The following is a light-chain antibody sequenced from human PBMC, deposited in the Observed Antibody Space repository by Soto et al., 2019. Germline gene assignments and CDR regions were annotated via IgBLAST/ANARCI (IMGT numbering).Light chain of an antibody. CDR1: LRISSY. CDR3: QQSYSTPHT. CDR2: AAS. Sequence: DIQMTQSPSSLSASVGDRVTITCRASLRISSYLNWYQQKPGKAPKLLIYAASSLQSGVPSRFSGSGSGTDFTLTISSLQPEDFATYYCQQSYSTPHTFGQGTKLEIK. J-gene: IGKJ2*01. V-gene: IGKV1-39*01.